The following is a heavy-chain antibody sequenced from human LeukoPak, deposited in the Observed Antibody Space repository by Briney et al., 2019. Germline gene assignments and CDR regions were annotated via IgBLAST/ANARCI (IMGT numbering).Heavy chain of an antibody. CDR3: SPLGYCRGCRCPPHYGMDV. V-gene: IGHV4-34*08. Sequence: SETLSLTCAAYGGTFSGYYWSWIRQPPGKGLEWIGEINHSGSTNYNPSPKRRGTISVDTSKNKFPLKLSSVTAADTAVYYCSPLGYCRGCRCPPHYGMDVWGQGTTVTVSS. CDR2: INHSGST. D-gene: IGHD2-15*01. CDR1: GGTFSGYY. J-gene: IGHJ6*02.